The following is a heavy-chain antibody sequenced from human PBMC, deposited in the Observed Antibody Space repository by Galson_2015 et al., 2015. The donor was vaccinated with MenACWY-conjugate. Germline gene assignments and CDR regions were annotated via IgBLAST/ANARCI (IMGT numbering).Heavy chain of an antibody. D-gene: IGHD1-26*01. CDR2: IYFSGST. V-gene: IGHV4-39*07. CDR3: ARDQWGKWFDY. CDR1: GGSIESRTFY. J-gene: IGHJ5*01. Sequence: ETLSLTCTVSGGSIESRTFYWGWIRQPPGKGLEWIGSIYFSGSTYYNSSLKSRVTISVDTSKNQFSLKVNSLTAADTAMYFCARDQWGKWFDYWGQETLVTVSS.